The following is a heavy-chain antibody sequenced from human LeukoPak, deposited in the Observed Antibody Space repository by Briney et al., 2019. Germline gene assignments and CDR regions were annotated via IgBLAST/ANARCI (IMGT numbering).Heavy chain of an antibody. CDR3: ARVMAAAGPIDY. CDR1: GGSISSYY. V-gene: IGHV4-59*01. D-gene: IGHD6-13*01. CDR2: IYYSGST. Sequence: PSETLSLTCTVSGGSISSYYWSWIRQPPRKGLEWIGYIYYSGSTNYNPSLKSRVTISVDTSKNQFSLKLSSVTAADTAVYYCARVMAAAGPIDYWGQGTLVTVSS. J-gene: IGHJ4*02.